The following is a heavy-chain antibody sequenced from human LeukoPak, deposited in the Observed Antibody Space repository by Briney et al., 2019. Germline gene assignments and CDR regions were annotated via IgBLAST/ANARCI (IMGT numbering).Heavy chain of an antibody. Sequence: DSVKGRFTISRDNSKNTLYLQMNSLRVEDTAVYYCARDPSLTMVQGVIITAYPDYWGQGTLVTVSS. D-gene: IGHD3-10*01. J-gene: IGHJ4*02. CDR3: ARDPSLTMVQGVIITAYPDY. V-gene: IGHV3-30*01.